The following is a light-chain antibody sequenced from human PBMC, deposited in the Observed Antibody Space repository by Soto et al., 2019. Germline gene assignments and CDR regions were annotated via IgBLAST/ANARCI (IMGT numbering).Light chain of an antibody. CDR2: AAS. V-gene: IGKV1-39*01. CDR1: HSVSAY. J-gene: IGKJ2*01. CDR3: QQSYDTPYT. Sequence: DIQMTQSPSSLSASVGDRVTITCRASHSVSAYLNWYQQKPGKAPNLLIYAASSLQSGVPSRFSGSESGTGFTLTITSLQPEHFATYYCQQSYDTPYTFVQGTKLEIK.